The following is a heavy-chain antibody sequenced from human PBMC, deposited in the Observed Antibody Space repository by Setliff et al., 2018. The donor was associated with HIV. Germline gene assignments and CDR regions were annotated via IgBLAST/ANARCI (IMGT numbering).Heavy chain of an antibody. Sequence: GGSLRLSCAASGFTFHNVWMHWVRQAPGKGLEWVSVIYSGGSTYYADFVKGRFTIARDDTKNTVSLQMTNLEPGDTAMYYCAKGGYGGAYYVAGYWGQGTKVTVSS. V-gene: IGHV3-53*01. J-gene: IGHJ4*02. D-gene: IGHD5-18*01. CDR2: IYSGGST. CDR3: AKGGYGGAYYVAGY. CDR1: GFTFHNVW.